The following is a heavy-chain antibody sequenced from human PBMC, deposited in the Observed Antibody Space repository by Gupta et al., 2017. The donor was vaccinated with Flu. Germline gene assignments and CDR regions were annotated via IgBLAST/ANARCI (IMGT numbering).Heavy chain of an antibody. CDR2: ISYEGSNY. CDR1: GFSFSSYG. J-gene: IGHJ4*02. D-gene: IGHD3-22*01. V-gene: IGHV3-30*18. CDR3: AKDPGFDSSGYYYRGEYFDY. Sequence: QVQLVESGGGLVQPGRSLRLSCAASGFSFSSYGSHWVRQAPGKGLEWVAVISYEGSNYYYADSVKGRFTVSRDDSKNTLYLQMNSLRVEDTAVYYCAKDPGFDSSGYYYRGEYFDYWGQGTLVTVSS.